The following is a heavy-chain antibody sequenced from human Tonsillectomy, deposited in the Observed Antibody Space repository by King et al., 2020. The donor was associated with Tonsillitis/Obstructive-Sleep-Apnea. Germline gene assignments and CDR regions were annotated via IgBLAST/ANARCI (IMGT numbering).Heavy chain of an antibody. V-gene: IGHV3-15*01. CDR1: GFTFRNAW. CDR3: STDSGTYDFWSGYYDLDYMDD. J-gene: IGHJ6*03. CDR2: IKSKTDGGTT. Sequence: VQLVESGGGLVKPGGSLRLSCAASGFTFRNAWMSWVRQAPGKGLEWVGRIKSKTDGGTTDYAAPGKGRFTISSDDSKNTLYLQRNSLKTEDTAVYYCSTDSGTYDFWSGYYDLDYMDDWGKGTTVTVSS. D-gene: IGHD3-3*01.